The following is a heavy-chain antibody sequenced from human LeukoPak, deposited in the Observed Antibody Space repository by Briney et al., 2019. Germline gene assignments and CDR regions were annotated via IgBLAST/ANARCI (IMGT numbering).Heavy chain of an antibody. D-gene: IGHD1-26*01. V-gene: IGHV4-31*03. Sequence: SQTLSLTCTVSGGSMRSDGYYWSWIRQHPGKGLEWIGNIYYSGSTYYNPSLKSRVTISVDTSKNQFSLKLSSVTAADTAVYYCARAPGLSYSGSYYVYYYGMDVWGQGTTVTVSS. J-gene: IGHJ6*02. CDR2: IYYSGST. CDR1: GGSMRSDGYY. CDR3: ARAPGLSYSGSYYVYYYGMDV.